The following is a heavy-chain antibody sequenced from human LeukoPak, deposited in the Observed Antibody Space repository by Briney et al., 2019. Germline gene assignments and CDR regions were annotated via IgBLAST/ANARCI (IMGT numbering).Heavy chain of an antibody. D-gene: IGHD5-18*01. V-gene: IGHV3-21*01. CDR1: GFTFSSYS. CDR3: AGTAMDPGTFDY. J-gene: IGHJ4*02. CDR2: ISSSSSYI. Sequence: GGSLRLSCAASGFTFSSYSMNWVRQAPGKGLEWVSSISSSSSYIYYADSVKGRFTISRDNAKNSLYLQMNSLRAEDTAVYYCAGTAMDPGTFDYWGQGTLVTVSS.